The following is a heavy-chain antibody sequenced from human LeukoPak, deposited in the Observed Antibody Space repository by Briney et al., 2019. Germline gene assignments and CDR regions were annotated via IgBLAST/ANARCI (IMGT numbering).Heavy chain of an antibody. CDR1: GFTVSSNY. D-gene: IGHD3-22*01. CDR2: IYSGGST. Sequence: GGSLRLSCAASGFTVSSNYMSWVRQAPGKGLEWVSVIYSGGSTYYADSVKGRFTISRDNSKNTLYLQMNSLKTEDTAVYYCTTVSLYYYDSSGYYYRPPDYWGQGTLVTVSS. J-gene: IGHJ4*02. CDR3: TTVSLYYYDSSGYYYRPPDY. V-gene: IGHV3-53*01.